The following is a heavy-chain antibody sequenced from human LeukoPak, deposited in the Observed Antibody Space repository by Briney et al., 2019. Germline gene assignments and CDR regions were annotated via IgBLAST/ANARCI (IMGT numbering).Heavy chain of an antibody. D-gene: IGHD1-1*01. Sequence: GGSLRLSCAGSGFTFSDFWMTWVRQTPGKGLEWVANIKEDGTEKNLVDSVKGRFTISRDNTKNLLFLEMSNLRGDDTAIYYCVRESRPGGAMGLYHNLDYWGQGTLVAVSS. V-gene: IGHV3-7*01. CDR1: GFTFSDFW. CDR3: VRESRPGGAMGLYHNLDY. CDR2: IKEDGTEK. J-gene: IGHJ4*02.